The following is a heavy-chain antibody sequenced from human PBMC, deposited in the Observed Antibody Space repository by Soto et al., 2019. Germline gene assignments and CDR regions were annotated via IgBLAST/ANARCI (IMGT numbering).Heavy chain of an antibody. D-gene: IGHD2-2*01. V-gene: IGHV5-51*01. Sequence: ASLKISCKGCGYNFSNYGIGWVRQMPGKGLECMGTIYPDDSDAKYSPAFQGQVTISADKSNSTAYLQWSSLRASDTAMYYCARQIVSAASSFDFWGQGTLVTASS. J-gene: IGHJ4*02. CDR3: ARQIVSAASSFDF. CDR2: IYPDDSDA. CDR1: GYNFSNYG.